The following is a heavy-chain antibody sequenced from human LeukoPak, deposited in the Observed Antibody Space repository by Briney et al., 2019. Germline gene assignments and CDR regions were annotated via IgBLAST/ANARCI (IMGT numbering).Heavy chain of an antibody. Sequence: PSETLSLTCTVSGGSISSYYWSWIRQPPGKGLEWIGYIYYSGSTNYNPSLKSRVTISVDTSKNQFSLKLSSVTAADTAVYCCARLSGWTSSGNWSDPWGQGTLVTVSS. CDR2: IYYSGST. V-gene: IGHV4-59*08. D-gene: IGHD2-2*01. CDR1: GGSISSYY. J-gene: IGHJ5*02. CDR3: ARLSGWTSSGNWSDP.